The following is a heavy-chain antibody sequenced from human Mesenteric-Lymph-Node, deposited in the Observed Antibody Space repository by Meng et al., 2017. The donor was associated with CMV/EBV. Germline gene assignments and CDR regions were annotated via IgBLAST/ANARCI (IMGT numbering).Heavy chain of an antibody. D-gene: IGHD6-13*01. CDR3: ARERQLLAFDY. Sequence: GESLKISCAVSGFTFSSYWMHWVRQAPGKGLVWVSRINDDGSGTIYADSVKGRFTISRDNAKTSLYLQMNSLRAEDTAVYYCARERQLLAFDYWGQGTLVTVSS. V-gene: IGHV3-74*01. CDR2: INDDGSGT. J-gene: IGHJ4*02. CDR1: GFTFSSYW.